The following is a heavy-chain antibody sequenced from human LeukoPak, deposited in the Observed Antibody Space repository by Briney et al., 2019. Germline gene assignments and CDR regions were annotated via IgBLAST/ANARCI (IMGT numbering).Heavy chain of an antibody. CDR3: ARASYGDYGLSAFDI. D-gene: IGHD4-17*01. J-gene: IGHJ3*02. V-gene: IGHV4-30-2*01. CDR1: GGSISSGGYS. CDR2: IYHSGST. Sequence: PSETLSLTCAVSGGSISSGGYSWSWIRQPPGKGLEWIGYIYHSGSTYYNPSLKSRVTISVDRSKNQFSLKLSSVTAADTAVYSCARASYGDYGLSAFDIWGQGTMVTVSS.